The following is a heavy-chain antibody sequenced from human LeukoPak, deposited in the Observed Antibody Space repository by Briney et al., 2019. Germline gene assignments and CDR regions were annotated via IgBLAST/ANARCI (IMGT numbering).Heavy chain of an antibody. D-gene: IGHD4-17*01. V-gene: IGHV3-9*01. J-gene: IGHJ4*02. CDR1: GFTFDDYA. CDR3: AKDPSDYGDGIDY. CDR2: ISWNSGSI. Sequence: GRSLRLSCAASGFTFDDYAMHWVRQAPGKGLEWVSGISWNSGSIGYADSVKGRFTISRDNAKNSLYLQMNSLRAEDTALYYCAKDPSDYGDGIDYWGQGTLVTVSS.